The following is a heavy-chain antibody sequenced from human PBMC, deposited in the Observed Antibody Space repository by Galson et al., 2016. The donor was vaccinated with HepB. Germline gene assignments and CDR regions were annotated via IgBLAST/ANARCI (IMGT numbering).Heavy chain of an antibody. CDR3: ARENFWSGYYDSRMRYYYYGMDV. V-gene: IGHV3-48*02. Sequence: SLRLSCAASGFTFSSYSMNWVRQAPGKGLEWVSYISSSRSTKYYADSVKGRFTISRDNAKNSLYLQMNSLRDEDTAVYYCARENFWSGYYDSRMRYYYYGMDVWGQGTTVTVSS. CDR2: ISSSRSTK. D-gene: IGHD3-3*01. CDR1: GFTFSSYS. J-gene: IGHJ6*02.